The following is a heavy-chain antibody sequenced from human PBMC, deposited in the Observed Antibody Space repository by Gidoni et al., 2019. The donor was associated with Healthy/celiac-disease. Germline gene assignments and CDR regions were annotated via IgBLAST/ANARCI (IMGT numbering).Heavy chain of an antibody. J-gene: IGHJ4*02. V-gene: IGHV3-23*01. CDR1: GSTFSSYA. CDR2: ISGSGGST. D-gene: IGHD6-19*01. CDR3: AKGRGGSGLDY. Sequence: ELQPLETGGGLVQRGGSRRLACAALGSTFSSYAMSWVRQAPGKGLEWVSAISGSGGSTYYAASVKGRFTISRDNSKNTLYLQMNSLRAEDTAVYYCAKGRGGSGLDYWGQVTLVTVSS.